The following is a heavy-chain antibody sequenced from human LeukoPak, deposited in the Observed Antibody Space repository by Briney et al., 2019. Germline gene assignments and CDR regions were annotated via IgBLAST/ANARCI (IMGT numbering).Heavy chain of an antibody. CDR3: ASFVRTGLPYYFDY. D-gene: IGHD3/OR15-3a*01. V-gene: IGHV5-51*01. J-gene: IGHJ4*02. Sequence: GESLKISFQGSGYSFTRYWIGWVRQMPGKGLEWMGIIYPGDSDTRYSPSFQGQVTISADKSISTAYLQWSSLKASDTAMYYCASFVRTGLPYYFDYWGQGALVTVSS. CDR2: IYPGDSDT. CDR1: GYSFTRYW.